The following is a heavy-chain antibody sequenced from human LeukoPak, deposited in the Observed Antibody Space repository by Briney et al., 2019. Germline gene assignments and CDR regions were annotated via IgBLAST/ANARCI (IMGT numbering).Heavy chain of an antibody. V-gene: IGHV1-2*02. CDR1: GYTFTGYY. Sequence: ASVKVSCKASGYTFTGYYMHWVRQAPGQGLEWMGWINPNSGGTNYAQKFQGRVTMTRDTSISTAYMERSRLRSDDTAVYYCARVYCSSTSCYVGAYYFDYWGQGTLVTVSS. D-gene: IGHD2-2*01. CDR3: ARVYCSSTSCYVGAYYFDY. J-gene: IGHJ4*02. CDR2: INPNSGGT.